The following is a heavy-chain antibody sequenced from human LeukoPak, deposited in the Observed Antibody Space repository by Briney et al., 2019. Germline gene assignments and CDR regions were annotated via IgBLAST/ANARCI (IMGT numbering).Heavy chain of an antibody. CDR3: AKGAHSFGYDDVYYYYMDV. V-gene: IGHV1-18*01. D-gene: IGHD5-12*01. J-gene: IGHJ6*03. CDR1: GYTFTSYG. CDR2: ISAYNGNT. Sequence: ASVKVSCKASGYTFTSYGISWVRQAPGQGLEWMGWISAYNGNTNYAQKLQGRVTMTTDTSTSTAYMELRSLRSDDTAVYYCAKGAHSFGYDDVYYYYMDVWGKGTTVTVSS.